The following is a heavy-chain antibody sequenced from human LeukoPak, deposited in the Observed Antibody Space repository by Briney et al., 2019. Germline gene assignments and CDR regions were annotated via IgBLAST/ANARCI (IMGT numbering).Heavy chain of an antibody. CDR2: ISSSSSTI. Sequence: PGGSLRLSCAASGFNFNTYAMNWVHQAPGKGLEWISYISSSSSTIYYADSVKGRFSISRDNAKNSVYLEMNSPGDEDTAVYYCTRVGGYQLPKFDYWGRGTLVTVSS. J-gene: IGHJ4*02. D-gene: IGHD2-2*01. CDR3: TRVGGYQLPKFDY. CDR1: GFNFNTYA. V-gene: IGHV3-48*02.